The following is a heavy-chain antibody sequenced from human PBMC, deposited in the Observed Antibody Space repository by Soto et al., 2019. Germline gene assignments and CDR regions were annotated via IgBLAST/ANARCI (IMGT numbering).Heavy chain of an antibody. J-gene: IGHJ6*03. CDR2: VNPNTGKT. CDR3: AREFAYHMDV. V-gene: IGHV1-8*01. Sequence: ASVKVSCKASGYTFSTYDINWVRQATGQGLEWVGWVNPNTGKTGYAQKFQGRVTMTTDTSINTACMELSSLRSEDTAVYYCAREFAYHMDVWGQGTTVTVSS. CDR1: GYTFSTYD.